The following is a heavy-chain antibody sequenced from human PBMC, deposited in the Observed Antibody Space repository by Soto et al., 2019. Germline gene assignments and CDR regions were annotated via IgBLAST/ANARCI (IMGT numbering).Heavy chain of an antibody. CDR1: GGSISSSSYY. J-gene: IGHJ4*02. Sequence: SETLSLTCTVSGGSISSSSYYWGWIRQPPGKGLEWIGSIYYSGSTYYNPSLKSRVTISVDTSKNQFSLKLSSVTAADTAVYYCARQTFGSSGYCHFDYWGQGTLVTVSS. CDR3: ARQTFGSSGYCHFDY. D-gene: IGHD3-22*01. CDR2: IYYSGST. V-gene: IGHV4-39*01.